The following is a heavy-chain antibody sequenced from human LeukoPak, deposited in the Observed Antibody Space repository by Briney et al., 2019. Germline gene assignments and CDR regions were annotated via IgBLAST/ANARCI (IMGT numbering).Heavy chain of an antibody. J-gene: IGHJ6*02. CDR1: GFTVSSNY. CDR3: ARISGYPYYYYYGMDV. V-gene: IGHV3-33*08. D-gene: IGHD3-22*01. Sequence: GGSLRLSCAASGFTVSSNYMSWVRQAPGKGLEWVAVIWYDGSNKYYADSVKGRFTISRDNSKNTLCLQMNSLRAEDTAVYYCARISGYPYYYYYGMDVWGQGTTVTVSS. CDR2: IWYDGSNK.